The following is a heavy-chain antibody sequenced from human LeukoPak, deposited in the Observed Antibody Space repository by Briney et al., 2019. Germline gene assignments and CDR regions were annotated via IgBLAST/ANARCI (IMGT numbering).Heavy chain of an antibody. J-gene: IGHJ6*02. CDR3: ATEYYYGSGVPDV. D-gene: IGHD3-10*01. V-gene: IGHV1-24*01. Sequence: ASVNVSRKVSGYTLTELSMHWVRQAPGKGVEWMGGFDPEDGETIYAQKFQGRVTMTEDTSTDTASMELSSLRSENTAVYYCATEYYYGSGVPDVWGQGTTVTVSS. CDR1: GYTLTELS. CDR2: FDPEDGET.